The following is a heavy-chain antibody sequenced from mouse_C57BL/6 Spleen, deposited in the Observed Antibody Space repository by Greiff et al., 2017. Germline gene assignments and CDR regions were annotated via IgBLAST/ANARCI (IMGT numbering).Heavy chain of an antibody. V-gene: IGHV1-64*01. CDR1: GYTFTSYW. CDR3: ARPYGSLHWYFDV. D-gene: IGHD1-1*01. J-gene: IGHJ1*03. CDR2: IHPTSGST. Sequence: VQLQQPGAELVKPGASVKLSCKASGYTFTSYWMHWVKQRPGPGLEWIGMIHPTSGSTNYNEKFKSKATLTVNKSSSTAYMQLSSLTSQDSAVYYCARPYGSLHWYFDVWGTGTTVTVSS.